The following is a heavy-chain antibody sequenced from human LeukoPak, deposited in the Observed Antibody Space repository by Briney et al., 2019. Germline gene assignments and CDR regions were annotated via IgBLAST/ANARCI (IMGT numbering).Heavy chain of an antibody. CDR2: IYSGDSA. Sequence: GGSLRLSCAASGFTVSSNYMSWVRQAPGKGLEWVSVIYSGDSAHYADSVKGRFTISSDNSKNTLYLQMNSLRAEDTAVYYCTRVLTSGWYEWFDPWGQGTLVTVSS. CDR3: TRVLTSGWYEWFDP. CDR1: GFTVSSNY. D-gene: IGHD6-19*01. V-gene: IGHV3-66*02. J-gene: IGHJ5*02.